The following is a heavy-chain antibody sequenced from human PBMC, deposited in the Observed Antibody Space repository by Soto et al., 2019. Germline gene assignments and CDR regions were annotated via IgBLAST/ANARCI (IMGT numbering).Heavy chain of an antibody. Sequence: EVQLLESGGGLVQPGGSLRLSCAASGFTFSSYAMSWVRQAPGKGLEWVSAISGRGGSTYYADSVKGRFTISRDNSKNTLYLQMNSLRAEDTAVYYCAKVSQYSSGLIDYWGQGTLVTVSS. CDR2: ISGRGGST. CDR1: GFTFSSYA. CDR3: AKVSQYSSGLIDY. V-gene: IGHV3-23*01. J-gene: IGHJ4*02. D-gene: IGHD6-19*01.